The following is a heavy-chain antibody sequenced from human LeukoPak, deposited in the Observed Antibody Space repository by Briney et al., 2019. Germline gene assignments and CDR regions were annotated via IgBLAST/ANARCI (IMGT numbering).Heavy chain of an antibody. CDR3: ARRDCSGGSCYTEDAFDI. CDR1: GYSFTSYW. J-gene: IGHJ3*02. CDR2: IYPGDSDT. D-gene: IGHD2-15*01. Sequence: GESLKISCKGSGYSFTSYWIGWVRQMPGKGLEWMGIIYPGDSDTRYSPSFQGQVTISADKSISTAYLQWSSLKASDTAMYYCARRDCSGGSCYTEDAFDIWGQGTMVTVSS. V-gene: IGHV5-51*01.